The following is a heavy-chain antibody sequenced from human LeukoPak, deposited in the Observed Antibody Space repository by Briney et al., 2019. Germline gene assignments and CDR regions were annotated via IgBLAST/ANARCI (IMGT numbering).Heavy chain of an antibody. V-gene: IGHV3-74*03. CDR1: GFTFSGYW. D-gene: IGHD3-3*02. CDR2: INSDGSTT. Sequence: PGGSLRLSCTASGFTFSGYWMHWVRQDPGKGLVWVSLINSDGSTTTYADSVKGRFTISRDNAKNTLYLQMNGLRVEDTAVYSCARSALDYWGQGTLVTVSS. J-gene: IGHJ4*02. CDR3: ARSALDY.